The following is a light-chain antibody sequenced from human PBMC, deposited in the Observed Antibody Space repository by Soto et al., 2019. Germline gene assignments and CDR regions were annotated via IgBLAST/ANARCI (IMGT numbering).Light chain of an antibody. CDR3: LQDYNYPRT. V-gene: IGKV1-5*03. CDR1: QGISSW. CDR2: KAS. Sequence: DIQMTQSPSALSASVGDRVTITCRGSQGISSWLAWYQQKPGKAPRLLIYKASSLASGVPSRFSGSGSGTEFTLTISSLQPEDFATYYCLQDYNYPRTFGQGTKVDIK. J-gene: IGKJ1*01.